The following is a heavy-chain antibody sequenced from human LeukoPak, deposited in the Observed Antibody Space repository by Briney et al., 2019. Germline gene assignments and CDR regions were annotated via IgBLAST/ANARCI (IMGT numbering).Heavy chain of an antibody. CDR3: ASRCSSTSCYNY. D-gene: IGHD2-2*02. J-gene: IGHJ4*02. CDR1: GFTFDDYA. V-gene: IGHV3-9*01. Sequence: GRSLRLSCAASGFTFDDYAMHWVRQAPGKGLEWVTGISWNSGSKGYADSVKGRFTISRDNAKNSLYLQMNSLRAEDTAVYYCASRCSSTSCYNYWGQGTLVTVSS. CDR2: ISWNSGSK.